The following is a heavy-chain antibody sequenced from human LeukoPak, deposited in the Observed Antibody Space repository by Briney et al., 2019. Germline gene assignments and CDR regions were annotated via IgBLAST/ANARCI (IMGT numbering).Heavy chain of an antibody. CDR1: GFTFNNYA. V-gene: IGHV3-21*01. CDR3: AAGGWLRFLDY. D-gene: IGHD5-12*01. Sequence: GGSLRLSCAASGFTFNNYAMNWVRQAPGKGLEWVSSISSSSSYIYYADSVKGRFTISRDNAKNSLYLQMNSLRAEDTAVYYCAAGGWLRFLDYWGQGTLVTVSS. J-gene: IGHJ4*02. CDR2: ISSSSSYI.